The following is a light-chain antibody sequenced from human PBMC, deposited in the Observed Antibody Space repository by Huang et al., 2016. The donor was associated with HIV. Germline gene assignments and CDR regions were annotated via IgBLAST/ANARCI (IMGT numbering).Light chain of an antibody. CDR3: QQLNSLYT. CDR2: AAS. Sequence: IQLTQSPSSLSASVGDRVTMTCRASQGISSYLAWYQQKPGKAPKLLIYAASTLQSGVPSRFSGSGSGTDFTLTISSLQPEDFATYYCQQLNSLYTFGQGTKLEIK. CDR1: QGISSY. V-gene: IGKV1-9*01. J-gene: IGKJ2*01.